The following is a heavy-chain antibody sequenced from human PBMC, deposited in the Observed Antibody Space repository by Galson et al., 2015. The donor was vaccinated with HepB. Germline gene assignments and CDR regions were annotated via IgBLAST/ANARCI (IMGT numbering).Heavy chain of an antibody. V-gene: IGHV3-23*01. J-gene: IGHJ4*02. Sequence: SLRLSCAASGLTFNIYAMNWVRQAPGKGLEWVSGIGGSGGSTYYADSVKGRFTISRDNSKNTVYLQMNSLRAEDAAVYYCAKLRRDSFRYYGSGSYYDYWGQGTLVSVSS. CDR2: IGGSGGST. D-gene: IGHD3-10*01. CDR1: GLTFNIYA. CDR3: AKLRRDSFRYYGSGSYYDY.